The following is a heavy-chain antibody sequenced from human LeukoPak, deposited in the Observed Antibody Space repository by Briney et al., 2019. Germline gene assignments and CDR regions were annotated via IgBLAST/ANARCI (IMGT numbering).Heavy chain of an antibody. D-gene: IGHD3-16*01. V-gene: IGHV3-48*03. Sequence: GGALRLSCAASGFTFSSYEVNWVRQAPGKGLEWVSHISNSAIYYADSVKGRFTISRDNAKNSLYLQMNSLRADDTAVYYCASPRGRAFDLWGQGTMVTVSS. CDR1: GFTFSSYE. J-gene: IGHJ3*01. CDR2: ISNSAI. CDR3: ASPRGRAFDL.